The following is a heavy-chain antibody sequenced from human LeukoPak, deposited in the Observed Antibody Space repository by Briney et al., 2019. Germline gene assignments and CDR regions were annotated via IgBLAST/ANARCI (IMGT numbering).Heavy chain of an antibody. CDR1: GGSISSYY. J-gene: IGHJ3*02. V-gene: IGHV4-59*08. Sequence: MSSETLSLTCTVSGGSISSYYWSWIRQPPGKGLEWIGYIYYSGSTNYNPSLKSRVTISVDTSKDQFSLKLSSVTAADTAVYYCARHVYYYGSGSYSDAFDIWGQGTMVTVSS. CDR3: ARHVYYYGSGSYSDAFDI. CDR2: IYYSGST. D-gene: IGHD3-10*01.